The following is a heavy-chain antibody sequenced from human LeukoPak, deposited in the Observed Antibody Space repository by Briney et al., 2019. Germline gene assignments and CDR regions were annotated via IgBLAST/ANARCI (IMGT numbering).Heavy chain of an antibody. D-gene: IGHD6-6*01. J-gene: IGHJ5*02. V-gene: IGHV1-69*13. CDR1: GGTFSSYA. CDR2: IIPIFGTA. CDR3: AREGPYSSSANWFDP. Sequence: GASVKVSCKASGGTFSSYAISWVRQAPGQGLEWMGGIIPIFGTANYAQKFQGRVTMTADESTSTAYMELSSLRSEDTAVYYCAREGPYSSSANWFDPWGQGTLVTVSS.